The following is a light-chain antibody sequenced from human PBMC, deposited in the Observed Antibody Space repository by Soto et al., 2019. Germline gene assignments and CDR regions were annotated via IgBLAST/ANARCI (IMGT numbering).Light chain of an antibody. J-gene: IGKJ4*01. Sequence: DIQMTQSPSSLSASGGDRVTITCRASQGSSKYLAWYQQKPGKVPKLLIYDASTLQSGVPSRFSGSGSGTDFPITISSLQPEDVATYYCQKYTSAPLTFGGGTKVEIK. CDR2: DAS. CDR3: QKYTSAPLT. V-gene: IGKV1-27*01. CDR1: QGSSKY.